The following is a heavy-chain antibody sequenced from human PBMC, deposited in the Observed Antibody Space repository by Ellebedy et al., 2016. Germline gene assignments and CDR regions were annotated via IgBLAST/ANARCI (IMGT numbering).Heavy chain of an antibody. J-gene: IGHJ4*02. D-gene: IGHD4-23*01. CDR2: ISDSGGST. CDR1: GFTFANYG. CDR3: ALRGNYGGKKPFDY. Sequence: GESLKISCEASGFTFANYGMHWVRQAPGKGLEWVSGISDSGGSTYYTDSVKGRFTISRDNSKNTLHLQMNSLRAEDTAVYYCALRGNYGGKKPFDYWGQGTLVTVSS. V-gene: IGHV3-23*01.